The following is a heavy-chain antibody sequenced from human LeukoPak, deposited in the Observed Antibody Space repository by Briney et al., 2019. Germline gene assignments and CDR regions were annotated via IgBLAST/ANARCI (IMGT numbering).Heavy chain of an antibody. V-gene: IGHV3-21*01. CDR3: ARARRITMISGFDP. Sequence: PGGSLRLSCAASGFTFSSYSMNWVRQAPGKGLEWVSSTSSSSSYIYYADSVKGRFTISRDNAKNSLYLQMNSLRAEDTAVYYCARARRITMISGFDPWGQGTLVTVSS. D-gene: IGHD3-22*01. CDR1: GFTFSSYS. J-gene: IGHJ5*02. CDR2: TSSSSSYI.